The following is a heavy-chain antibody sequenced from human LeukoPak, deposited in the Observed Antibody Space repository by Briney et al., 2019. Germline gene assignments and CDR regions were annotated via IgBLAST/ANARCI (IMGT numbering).Heavy chain of an antibody. CDR2: ISAYNGNT. CDR3: ARVDDSSGYSLDY. Sequence: ASVKVSCKASGYTFTSYGISWVRQAPGQGLEWMGWISAYNGNTNYAQKFQGRVTMTTDTSTSTAYRELRSLRSDDTAVYYCARVDDSSGYSLDYWGQGTLVTVSS. J-gene: IGHJ4*02. V-gene: IGHV1-18*01. CDR1: GYTFTSYG. D-gene: IGHD3-22*01.